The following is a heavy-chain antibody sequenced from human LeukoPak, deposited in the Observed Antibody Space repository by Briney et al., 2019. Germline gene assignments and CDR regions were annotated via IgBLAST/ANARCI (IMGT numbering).Heavy chain of an antibody. CDR2: INPSGGSR. CDR1: GYSFTNYY. J-gene: IGHJ5*02. CDR3: ARGTDYGDYP. D-gene: IGHD4-17*01. Sequence: GASVKVSCKASGYSFTNYYINWVRQAPGQGLEWMGIINPSGGSRSYAQKFQGRVTMTRDTSTSTVYMELSSLRSEDTAVYYCARGTDYGDYPWGQGTLVTVSS. V-gene: IGHV1-46*01.